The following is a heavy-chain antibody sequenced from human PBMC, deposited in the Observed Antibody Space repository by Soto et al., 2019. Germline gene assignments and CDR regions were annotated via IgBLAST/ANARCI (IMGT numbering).Heavy chain of an antibody. D-gene: IGHD2-15*01. CDR2: ISGSGGST. V-gene: IGHV3-23*01. Sequence: EVQLLESGGGLVQPGGSLRLSCAASGFTFSGYAMSWVRQAPGKGLEWVSAISGSGGSTYYADSVKGRFTISRDNSKNTLYLQMNSLRAEDTAVYYCAKGPCSGGSCYSGDYWGQGTLVTVSS. CDR3: AKGPCSGGSCYSGDY. CDR1: GFTFSGYA. J-gene: IGHJ4*02.